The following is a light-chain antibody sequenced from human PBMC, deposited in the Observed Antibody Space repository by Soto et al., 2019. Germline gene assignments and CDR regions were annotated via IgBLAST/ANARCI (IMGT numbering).Light chain of an antibody. J-gene: IGKJ1*01. CDR3: QQYYSLPWT. CDR2: WAS. CDR1: QTVLHSSNNENY. Sequence: DIVMTQSPDSLAVSLGERATINCKSSQTVLHSSNNENYLAWFQQKAGQPPKLLIYWASTRESGVPDRFSGSGSGTDFTLTINSRQAEDVAVYYCQQYYSLPWTFGQGTKVEIK. V-gene: IGKV4-1*01.